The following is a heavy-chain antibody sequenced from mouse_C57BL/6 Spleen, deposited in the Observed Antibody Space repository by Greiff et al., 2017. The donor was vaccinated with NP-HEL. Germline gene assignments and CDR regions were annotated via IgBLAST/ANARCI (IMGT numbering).Heavy chain of an antibody. V-gene: IGHV8-12*01. CDR1: GFSLSPSGLG. D-gene: IGHD2-12*01. CDR2: IYWDDDK. J-gene: IGHJ2*01. Sequence: QVQLKESGPGILQSSQTLSLTCSFSGFSLSPSGLGVSWIRQPSGKGLEWLAHIYWDDDKRHNPSLNTRLPISEDTTRNQVFLKITSVDTADTATYYCARRAYDVGDDWGQGTTLTVSS. CDR3: ARRAYDVGDD.